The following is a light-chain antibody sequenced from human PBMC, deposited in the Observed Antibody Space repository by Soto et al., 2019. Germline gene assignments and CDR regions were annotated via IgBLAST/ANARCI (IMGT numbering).Light chain of an antibody. J-gene: IGKJ4*01. CDR1: QRPDNY. Sequence: DIQMTQSPSSLSASVGVRVTITCRASQRPDNYVNWYQQKPGESTKLLIYARSTLQRGVPSRFSGGGSGTDFTLTISGLQPDDFATYYCQQTYSVPRTFGGGTKVDSK. CDR2: ARS. V-gene: IGKV1-39*01. CDR3: QQTYSVPRT.